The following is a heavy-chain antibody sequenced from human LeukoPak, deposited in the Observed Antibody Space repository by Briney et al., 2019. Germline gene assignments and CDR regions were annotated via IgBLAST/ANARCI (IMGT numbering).Heavy chain of an antibody. D-gene: IGHD3-9*01. CDR2: IHPSGST. CDR1: GGSFSGYY. V-gene: IGHV4-34*01. CDR3: AREAHFDWLSYPGVVDY. Sequence: SETLSLTCAVYGGSFSGYYCTWIRQPPGKGLEWIGEIHPSGSTNYNPSLMSRVTLSLDTSKNQFSLRLSSVTAADTAVYYCAREAHFDWLSYPGVVDYWGQGTLVTVSS. J-gene: IGHJ4*02.